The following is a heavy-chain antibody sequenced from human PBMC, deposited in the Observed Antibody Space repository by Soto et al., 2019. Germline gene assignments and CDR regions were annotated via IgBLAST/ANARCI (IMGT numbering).Heavy chain of an antibody. CDR3: ARASPVICGGDPCYRLDSSFDS. Sequence: QVQLVQSGAEVRKPGSSLRVSCKSSGATFSTTGISWVRQAPGQGLEWMGGIIPLFGTSKYARKFQGRVSIAADGSTNTVYMELHSLRPDDAAVYYCARASPVICGGDPCYRLDSSFDSWGQGSLVIVSS. CDR1: GATFSTTG. V-gene: IGHV1-69*01. J-gene: IGHJ5*01. CDR2: IIPLFGTS. D-gene: IGHD2-21*02.